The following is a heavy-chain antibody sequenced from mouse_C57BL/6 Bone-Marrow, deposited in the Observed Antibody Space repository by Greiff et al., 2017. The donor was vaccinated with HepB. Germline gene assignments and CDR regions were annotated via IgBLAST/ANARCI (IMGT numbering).Heavy chain of an antibody. CDR2: IDPSDSYT. Sequence: QVQLQQPGAELVMPGASVKLSCKASGYTFTSYWMHWVKQRPGQGLEWIGEIDPSDSYTNYTQKFQGKSTLTVDKSSSTAYLQLSSLTSEDSAVYYCAREGIYYSNYDVDYWGQGTTLTVSS. D-gene: IGHD2-5*01. CDR1: GYTFTSYW. J-gene: IGHJ2*01. CDR3: AREGIYYSNYDVDY. V-gene: IGHV1-69*01.